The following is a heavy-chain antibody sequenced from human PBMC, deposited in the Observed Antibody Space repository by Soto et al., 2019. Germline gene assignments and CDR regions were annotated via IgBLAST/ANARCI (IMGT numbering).Heavy chain of an antibody. CDR1: GGSISSYY. D-gene: IGHD3-16*02. J-gene: IGHJ4*02. CDR3: ARELHYDYVWGSYRGLFAY. V-gene: IGHV4-59*01. CDR2: IYYSGST. Sequence: SETLSLTCTVSGGSISSYYWSWIRQPPGKGLEWIGYIYYSGSTNYNPSLKSRVTISVDTSKNQFSLKLSSVTAADTAVYYCARELHYDYVWGSYRGLFAYWGQGTLVTVSS.